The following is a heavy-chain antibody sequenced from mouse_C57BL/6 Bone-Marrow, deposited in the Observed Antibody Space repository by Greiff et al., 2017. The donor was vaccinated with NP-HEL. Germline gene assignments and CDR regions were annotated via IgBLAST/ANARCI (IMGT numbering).Heavy chain of an antibody. V-gene: IGHV5-9-1*02. Sequence: EVQGVESGEGLVKPGGSLKLSCAASGFTFSSYAMSWVRQTPEKRLEWVAYISSGGDYIYYADTVKGRFTIPRDNARNTLYLQMSSLKSEDTAMYYCTRGLITTVVASYYYAMDYWGQGTSVTVSS. CDR2: ISSGGDYI. D-gene: IGHD1-1*01. CDR1: GFTFSSYA. J-gene: IGHJ4*01. CDR3: TRGLITTVVASYYYAMDY.